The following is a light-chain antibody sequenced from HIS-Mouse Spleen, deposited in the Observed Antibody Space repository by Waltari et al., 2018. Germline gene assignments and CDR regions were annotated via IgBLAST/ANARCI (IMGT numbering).Light chain of an antibody. V-gene: IGKV2-30*02. CDR1: QRLVHSDGNTY. CDR2: KVS. J-gene: IGKJ2*01. Sequence: DVVMTQSPLSLPVTLGQPASISCRSSQRLVHSDGNTYLNWFQQRPGQSPRRLIYKVSNRDSGVPDRFSGSGSGTDFTLKISRVEAEDVGVYYCMQGTHWPSYTFGQGTKLEIK. CDR3: MQGTHWPSYT.